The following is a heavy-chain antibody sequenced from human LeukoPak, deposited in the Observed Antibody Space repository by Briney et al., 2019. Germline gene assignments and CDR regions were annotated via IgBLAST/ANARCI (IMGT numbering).Heavy chain of an antibody. CDR3: ARDGGSGPDYGMDV. D-gene: IGHD3-10*01. V-gene: IGHV4-59*01. Sequence: SETLSLTCTVSGGSIGSYYWSWIRQPPGKGLEWIGYIYYSGSTNYNPSLKSRVTISVDTSKNQFSLKLSSVTAADTAVYYCARDGGSGPDYGMDVWGQGTTVTVSS. CDR1: GGSIGSYY. CDR2: IYYSGST. J-gene: IGHJ6*02.